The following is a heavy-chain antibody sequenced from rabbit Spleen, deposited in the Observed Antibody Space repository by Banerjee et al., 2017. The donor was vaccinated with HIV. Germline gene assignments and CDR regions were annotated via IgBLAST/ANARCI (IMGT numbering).Heavy chain of an antibody. D-gene: IGHD1-1*01. CDR3: ARDTSSSFSSYGMDL. V-gene: IGHV1S45*01. J-gene: IGHJ6*01. CDR1: GFSFSNKAV. Sequence: QEQLVESGGGLVKPGASLTLTCKASGFSFSNKAVMCWVRQAPGKGLEWIGCIDAGSSGSTYYASWAKGRFTISKTSSTTVTLQMTSLTAADTATYFCARDTSSSFSSYGMDLWGQGTLVTVS. CDR2: IDAGSSGST.